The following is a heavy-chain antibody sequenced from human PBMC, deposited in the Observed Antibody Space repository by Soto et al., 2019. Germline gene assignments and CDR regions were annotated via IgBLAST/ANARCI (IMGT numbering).Heavy chain of an antibody. D-gene: IGHD3-10*01. Sequence: XTLYLTGTVSGGSVSSYYWSWIRQSAGKGLELIGRIYHGGKTQYNPSLKSRVTMSADTSKNQFSLRPNSVPAADAAVYYCARDGSDSYGLDVWGQGTTGTVSS. J-gene: IGHJ6*02. V-gene: IGHV4-4*07. CDR2: IYHGGKT. CDR3: ARDGSDSYGLDV. CDR1: GGSVSSYY.